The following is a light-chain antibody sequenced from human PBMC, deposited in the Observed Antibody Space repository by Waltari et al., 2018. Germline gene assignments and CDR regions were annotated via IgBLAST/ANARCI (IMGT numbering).Light chain of an antibody. J-gene: IGLJ2*01. CDR3: AAWDGSLDGVV. Sequence: QSVLTQPPSASGTPRQRVTISCSGSTPNIRSTAVNWYQQLPGTAPKLLIHNNHQRPSGAPDRFSGSKSGTSASLAISGLQSEDEADYYCAAWDGSLDGVVFGGGTMLTVL. V-gene: IGLV1-44*01. CDR1: TPNIRSTA. CDR2: NNH.